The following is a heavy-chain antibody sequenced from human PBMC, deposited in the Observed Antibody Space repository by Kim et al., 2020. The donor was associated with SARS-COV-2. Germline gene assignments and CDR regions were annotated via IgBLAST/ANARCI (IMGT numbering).Heavy chain of an antibody. CDR2: INHSGST. D-gene: IGHD3-10*01. Sequence: SETLSLTCAVYGGSFSGYYWSWIRQPPGKGLEWIGEINHSGSTNYNPSLKSRVTISVDTSKNQFSLKLSSVTAADTAVYYCARGITVPAMVRGVMRWVYYFDYWGQGTLVTVSS. CDR1: GGSFSGYY. J-gene: IGHJ4*02. V-gene: IGHV4-34*01. CDR3: ARGITVPAMVRGVMRWVYYFDY.